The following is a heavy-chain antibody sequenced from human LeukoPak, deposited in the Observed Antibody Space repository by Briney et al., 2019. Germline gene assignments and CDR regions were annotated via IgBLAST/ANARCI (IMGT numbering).Heavy chain of an antibody. CDR1: GYTFTGYH. CDR3: ARDPVHGSVPYYMDV. J-gene: IGHJ6*03. CDR2: INPSGGST. D-gene: IGHD3-10*01. Sequence: GASVKVSCKASGYTFTGYHMHWVRQAPGQGLEWMGIINPSGGSTSYAQKFQGRVTMTRDMSTSTVYMELSSLRSEDTAVYYCARDPVHGSVPYYMDVWGKGTTVTVSS. V-gene: IGHV1-46*01.